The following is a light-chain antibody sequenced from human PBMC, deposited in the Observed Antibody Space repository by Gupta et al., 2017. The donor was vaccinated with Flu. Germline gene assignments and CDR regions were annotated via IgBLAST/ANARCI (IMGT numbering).Light chain of an antibody. J-gene: IGLJ1*01. CDR1: SSDVGGYNY. CDR3: SSAVVTNSV. V-gene: IGLV2-8*01. Sequence: SALTQPPSASGSPGQSVTISCTGTSSDVGGYNYVSWYQQHPGKALKLMIYEGSKRPAGVRDRFSGSTSGSTASLTVAGRQADGEDDYYCSSAVVTNSVFGTGTKFTVL. CDR2: EGS.